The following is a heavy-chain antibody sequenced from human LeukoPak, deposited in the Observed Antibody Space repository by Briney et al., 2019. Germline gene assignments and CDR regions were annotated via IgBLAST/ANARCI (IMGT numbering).Heavy chain of an antibody. D-gene: IGHD3-16*02. J-gene: IGHJ6*03. V-gene: IGHV4-59*08. Sequence: SETLSLTCTVSGGSISSHYWNWLRQPPGKGLEWLGYIYYSGSTNYNPYLQSRVTISVDRSRNQFFLKMTSVTAADTAVYYCARHIGGGIEDMDVWGRGTKVTVSS. CDR2: IYYSGST. CDR3: ARHIGGGIEDMDV. CDR1: GGSISSHY.